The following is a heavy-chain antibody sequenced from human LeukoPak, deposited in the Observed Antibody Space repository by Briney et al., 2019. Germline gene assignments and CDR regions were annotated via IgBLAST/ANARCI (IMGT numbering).Heavy chain of an antibody. CDR3: AKCITALLSPADAFDI. V-gene: IGHV3-23*01. CDR1: GFTFSSYA. J-gene: IGHJ3*02. D-gene: IGHD1-26*01. Sequence: PGGSLRLSCAASGFTFSSYAMGWVRQAPGKGLEWISAISGSGGSTYYADTVKGRFTISRDTSKNTLHLQMNSLRAEDTAVYYCAKCITALLSPADAFDIWGQGTMVTVSS. CDR2: ISGSGGST.